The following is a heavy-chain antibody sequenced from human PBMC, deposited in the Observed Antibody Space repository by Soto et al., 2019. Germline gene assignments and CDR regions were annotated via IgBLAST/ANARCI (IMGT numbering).Heavy chain of an antibody. J-gene: IGHJ1*01. V-gene: IGHV2-5*02. CDR1: GFSLSTSGVG. CDR2: IYWDDGK. CDR3: AHLVLRWFGELSAEYFQH. D-gene: IGHD3-10*01. Sequence: QITLKESGPTLAKPTQTLTLTCTFSGFSLSTSGVGVGWIRQPRGKALEWLALIYWDDGKRYSPSLKSRLTSTQDTSKNQVILTMTNMDPVDTATYYWAHLVLRWFGELSAEYFQHWGQGTLVTVAS.